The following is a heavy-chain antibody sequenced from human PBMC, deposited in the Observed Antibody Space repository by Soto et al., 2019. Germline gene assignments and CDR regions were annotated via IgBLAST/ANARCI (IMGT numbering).Heavy chain of an antibody. D-gene: IGHD1-7*01. V-gene: IGHV1-2*02. CDR1: GYTFTGYY. J-gene: IGHJ5*02. CDR3: ARVRFNWDYGNWFDP. Sequence: ASVKVSCKASGYTFTGYYMHWVRQAPGQGLEWMGWINPNSGGTNYAQKFQGRVTMARDTSISTAYMELSRLRSDDTAVYYCARVRFNWDYGNWFDPWGQGTLVTVSS. CDR2: INPNSGGT.